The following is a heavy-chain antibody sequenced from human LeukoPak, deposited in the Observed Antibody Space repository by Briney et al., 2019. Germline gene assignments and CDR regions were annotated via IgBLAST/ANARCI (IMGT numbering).Heavy chain of an antibody. CDR3: ARLGGGYNFDY. Sequence: SETLSLTCTVSGGSISSYYWSWIRQPPGKGLEWIGYIYYTGSTNYNPSLKSRLTISVDTSRNQFSLKLSSATAADTAVYYCARLGGGYNFDYCGQGTLVTVSS. CDR1: GGSISSYY. D-gene: IGHD5-24*01. V-gene: IGHV4-59*08. J-gene: IGHJ4*02. CDR2: IYYTGST.